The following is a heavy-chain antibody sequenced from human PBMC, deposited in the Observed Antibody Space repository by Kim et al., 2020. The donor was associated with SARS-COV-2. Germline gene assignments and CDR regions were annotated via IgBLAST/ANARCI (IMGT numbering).Heavy chain of an antibody. D-gene: IGHD6-13*01. V-gene: IGHV3-13*01. Sequence: YPGSVKCRFTISREKAKNSLYLQMSSLRSEDTAVYYCARGYSSSWYWAFDIWCQGTMVTVSS. CDR3: ARGYSSSWYWAFDI. J-gene: IGHJ3*02.